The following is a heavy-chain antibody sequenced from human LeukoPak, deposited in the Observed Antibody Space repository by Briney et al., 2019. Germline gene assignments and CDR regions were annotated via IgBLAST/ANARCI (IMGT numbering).Heavy chain of an antibody. V-gene: IGHV3-33*01. Sequence: GGSLRLSCAASRFTFSSYGMHGVRQAPGKGLEWVAVIWYDGSNKYYADSVKGRFTISRDNSKNTLYLQMNSLRAEDTAVYYCASSNDYVDYSSTFAWGQGTLVTVSS. D-gene: IGHD4-17*01. CDR1: RFTFSSYG. J-gene: IGHJ4*02. CDR2: IWYDGSNK. CDR3: ASSNDYVDYSSTFA.